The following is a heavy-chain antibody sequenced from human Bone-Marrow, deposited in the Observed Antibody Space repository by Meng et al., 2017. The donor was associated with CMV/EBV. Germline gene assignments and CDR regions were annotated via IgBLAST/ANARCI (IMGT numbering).Heavy chain of an antibody. CDR1: GGTFSSYA. D-gene: IGHD1-26*01. Sequence: SVKVSCKASGGTFSSYAISWVRQAPGQGLEWMGGIIPIFGTANYAQKFQGRVTITTDESTSTAYMELSSLRSEDTAVYYCARRGTREGIQDYYYYGMDVWGPGNTVNGAS. CDR3: ARRGTREGIQDYYYYGMDV. V-gene: IGHV1-69*05. J-gene: IGHJ6*01. CDR2: IIPIFGTA.